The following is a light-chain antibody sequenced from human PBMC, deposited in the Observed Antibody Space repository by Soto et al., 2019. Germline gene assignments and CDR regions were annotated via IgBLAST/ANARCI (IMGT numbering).Light chain of an antibody. Sequence: SALNQPASVSGSPGQSITISCTGTSSDVGGYNYVSWYQHHPGKAPKLMIYDVSNRPSGVSNRFSGSKSGNTASLTISGLQPEDEADYYCCSYTTSNTPQIVFGTGTKVTVL. CDR1: SSDVGGYNY. CDR3: CSYTTSNTPQIV. J-gene: IGLJ1*01. V-gene: IGLV2-14*03. CDR2: DVS.